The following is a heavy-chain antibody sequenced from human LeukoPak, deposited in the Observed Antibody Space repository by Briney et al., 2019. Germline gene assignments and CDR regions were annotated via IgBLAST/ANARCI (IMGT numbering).Heavy chain of an antibody. D-gene: IGHD2-2*01. V-gene: IGHV4-59*01. J-gene: IGHJ6*03. CDR1: GGSISSYY. CDR2: IYYSGST. CDR3: ARDTYCSSTSCPMDV. Sequence: SETLSLTCTVSGGSISSYYWSWIRQPPGKGLEWIGYIYYSGSTNYNPSLKSRVTISVDTSKNQFSLKLSSVTAADTAVYYCARDTYCSSTSCPMDVWGKGTTVTVSS.